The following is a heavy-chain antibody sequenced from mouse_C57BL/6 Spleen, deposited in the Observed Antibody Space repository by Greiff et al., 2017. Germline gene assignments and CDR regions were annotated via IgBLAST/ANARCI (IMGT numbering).Heavy chain of an antibody. CDR3: TTWYYYGSSYVAY. CDR1: GFNIKDYY. CDR2: IDPEDGDT. Sequence: VQLKESGAELVRPGASVKLSCTASGFNIKDYYMHWVKQRPEQGLEWIGRIDPEDGDTEYAPKFQGKATMTADTSSNTAYLQLSSLTSEDTAVYYCTTWYYYGSSYVAYWGQGTLVTVSA. J-gene: IGHJ3*01. V-gene: IGHV14-1*01. D-gene: IGHD1-1*01.